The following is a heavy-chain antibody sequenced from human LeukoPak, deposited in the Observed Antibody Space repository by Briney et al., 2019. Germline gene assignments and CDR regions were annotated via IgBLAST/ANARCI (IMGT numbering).Heavy chain of an antibody. CDR2: MNPNSGNT. CDR1: GYTFTTYD. CDR3: ARRIRGAPTDY. V-gene: IGHV1-8*01. J-gene: IGHJ4*02. D-gene: IGHD3-10*01. Sequence: GASVTVSCKASGYTFTTYDLNWVRQAPGQGLEWMGWMNPNSGNTGYAQKFQGSVTMTRNISITTAYMELSNLTSEDTAVYYCARRIRGAPTDYWGQGTLVTVSS.